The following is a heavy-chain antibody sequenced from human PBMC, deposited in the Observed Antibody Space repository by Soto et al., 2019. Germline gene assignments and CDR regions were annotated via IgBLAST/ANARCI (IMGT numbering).Heavy chain of an antibody. J-gene: IGHJ6*03. D-gene: IGHD3-3*01. Sequence: EVQLVESGGGLVKPGGSLRLSCAASGFTFSNAWMSWVRQAPGKGLEWVGRIKSKTDGGTTDYAAPVKGRFTISRDDSKNTLYLQMNSLKTEDTAVYYCTTDFLEWLNSYYYYMDVWGKGTTVTVSS. CDR2: IKSKTDGGTT. CDR1: GFTFSNAW. V-gene: IGHV3-15*01. CDR3: TTDFLEWLNSYYYYMDV.